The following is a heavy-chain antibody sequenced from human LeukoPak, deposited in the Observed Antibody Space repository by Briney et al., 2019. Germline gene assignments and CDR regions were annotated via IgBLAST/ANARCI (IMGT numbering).Heavy chain of an antibody. V-gene: IGHV4-59*12. Sequence: PSETLSLTCTVSGGSISSYYWSWIRQPPGKGLEWIGYIYYSGSTNYNPSLKSRVTISVDTSKNQFSLRLSSVTAADTAVYYCARFSSGYYYRVGAFDIWGQGTMVTVSS. CDR3: ARFSSGYYYRVGAFDI. CDR2: IYYSGST. D-gene: IGHD3-22*01. CDR1: GGSISSYY. J-gene: IGHJ3*02.